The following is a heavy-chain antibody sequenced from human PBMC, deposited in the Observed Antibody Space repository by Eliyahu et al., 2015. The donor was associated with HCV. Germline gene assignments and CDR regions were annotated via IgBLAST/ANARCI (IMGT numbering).Heavy chain of an antibody. Sequence: QVQLVESGGGVVQPGGSLSLSRSTSGXPXSNYVMXWVRQXPGKGLEWVAVIYSDGTNKDYADSVKGRFTISRDDSKHTLSLQMDSLRVEDTAVYYCARVLVQGGFDSWGQGTLVTVSS. D-gene: IGHD3-10*01. CDR1: GXPXSNYV. V-gene: IGHV3-33*01. CDR2: IYSDGTNK. CDR3: ARVLVQGGFDS. J-gene: IGHJ4*02.